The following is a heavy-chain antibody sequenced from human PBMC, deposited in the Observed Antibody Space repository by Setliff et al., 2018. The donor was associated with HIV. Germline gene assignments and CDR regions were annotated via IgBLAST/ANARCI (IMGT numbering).Heavy chain of an antibody. D-gene: IGHD3-16*01. J-gene: IGHJ6*03. CDR1: GFTFSDYY. CDR2: ISSSGTTT. Sequence: PGGSLRLSCAGSGSGGSGFTFSDYYMSWVRQAPGKGLEWLSYISSSGTTTYYADSVKGRFTISRDNSRNTLFLQANSLRVEDTAVYYCARDGAGHRYMDFWGKGTTVTSP. V-gene: IGHV3-11*04. CDR3: ARDGAGHRYMDF.